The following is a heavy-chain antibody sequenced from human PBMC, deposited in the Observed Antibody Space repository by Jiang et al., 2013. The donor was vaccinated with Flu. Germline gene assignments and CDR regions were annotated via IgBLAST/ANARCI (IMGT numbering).Heavy chain of an antibody. CDR2: INHSGST. J-gene: IGHJ5*02. Sequence: LLKPSETLSLTCAVYGGSFSGYYWSWIRQPPGKGLEWIGEINHSGSTNYNPSLKSRVTISVDTSKNQFSLKLSSVTAADTAVYYCARVGIAAAVPYNWFDPWGQGTLVTVSS. CDR1: GGSFSGYY. CDR3: ARVGIAAAVPYNWFDP. D-gene: IGHD6-13*01. V-gene: IGHV4-34*01.